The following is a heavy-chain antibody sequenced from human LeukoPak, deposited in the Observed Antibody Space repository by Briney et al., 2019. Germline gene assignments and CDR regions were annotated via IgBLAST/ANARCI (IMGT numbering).Heavy chain of an antibody. CDR3: ARDYYDGSGDSSPGAFDI. Sequence: PGGSLRLSCAASGFTFSSYSMNWVRQAPGKGLEWVSYISSSSSTIYYADSVKGRFTISRDNAKNSLYLQMNSLRAEDTAVYYCARDYYDGSGDSSPGAFDIWGHGTMVTVSS. CDR2: ISSSSSTI. D-gene: IGHD3-22*01. V-gene: IGHV3-48*04. J-gene: IGHJ3*02. CDR1: GFTFSSYS.